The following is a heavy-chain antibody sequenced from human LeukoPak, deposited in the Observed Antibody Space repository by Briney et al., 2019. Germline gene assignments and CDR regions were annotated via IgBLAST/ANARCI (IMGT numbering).Heavy chain of an antibody. CDR3: AKGALWFGELSNPRNCCDP. CDR2: ISGSGGST. CDR1: GFTFSSYA. V-gene: IGHV3-23*01. D-gene: IGHD3-10*01. Sequence: GGSLRLSCAASGFTFSSYAMSWVRQAPGKGLEWVSAISGSGGSTYYADSAKGRFTISRDNSKNTLYLQMNSLRAEDTAVYYCAKGALWFGELSNPRNCCDPWGQGTLVTVSS. J-gene: IGHJ5*02.